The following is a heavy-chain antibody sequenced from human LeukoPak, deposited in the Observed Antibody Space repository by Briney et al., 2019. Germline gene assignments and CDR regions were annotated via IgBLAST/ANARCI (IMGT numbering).Heavy chain of an antibody. V-gene: IGHV3-15*07. Sequence: GGSLRLSCAASGFTFSSYSMNWVRQAPGKGLEWVGRIKSKIDGGTTDYAAPVKGRFTISRDDSKNTLYLQMNSLKTEDTAVYYCTTGGNVLVAGTRAFDIWGQGTVVTVSS. CDR1: GFTFSSYS. J-gene: IGHJ3*02. D-gene: IGHD6-19*01. CDR3: TTGGNVLVAGTRAFDI. CDR2: IKSKIDGGTT.